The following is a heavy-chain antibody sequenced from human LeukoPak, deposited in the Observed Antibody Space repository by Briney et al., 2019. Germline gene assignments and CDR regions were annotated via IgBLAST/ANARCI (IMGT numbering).Heavy chain of an antibody. CDR2: IYYSGST. Sequence: SETLSLTCTVSGRSISSYYWSWIRQPPGKGLEWIGYIYYSGSTNYNPSLKSRVTISVDTNQFSLKLSSVTAADTAVYYCARGSSWLDYWGQGTLVTVSS. D-gene: IGHD6-13*01. V-gene: IGHV4-59*01. CDR1: GRSISSYY. J-gene: IGHJ4*02. CDR3: ARGSSWLDY.